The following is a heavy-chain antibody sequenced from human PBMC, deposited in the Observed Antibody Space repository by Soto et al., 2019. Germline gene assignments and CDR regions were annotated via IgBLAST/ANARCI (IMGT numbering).Heavy chain of an antibody. Sequence: SETLSLTCAVSGGSISSGGYSWSWIRQPPGKGLEWIGYIYHSGSTYYNPSLKSRVTISVDRPKNQFSLKLSSVTAADTAVYYCARIAVRGPHPSDYGMDVWGQGTTVTVSS. CDR3: ARIAVRGPHPSDYGMDV. CDR2: IYHSGST. J-gene: IGHJ6*02. V-gene: IGHV4-30-2*01. CDR1: GGSISSGGYS. D-gene: IGHD3-10*01.